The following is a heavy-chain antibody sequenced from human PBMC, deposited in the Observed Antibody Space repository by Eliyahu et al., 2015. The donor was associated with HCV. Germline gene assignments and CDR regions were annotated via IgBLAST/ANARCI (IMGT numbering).Heavy chain of an antibody. CDR3: ARGQYYYGSRSYPIDY. V-gene: IGHV4-34*01. D-gene: IGHD3-10*01. Sequence: QVQLQQWGAGLLRPSETLSLXCAIXXXXFXGYYWXWIRQPPGKGLEWIAEIKHSGSTNYNPSLKSRVTILVDTSKNQFSLKLSSVTAADTAVYYCARGQYYYGSRSYPIDYWGQGTLVTVSS. J-gene: IGHJ4*02. CDR2: IKHSGST. CDR1: XXXFXGYY.